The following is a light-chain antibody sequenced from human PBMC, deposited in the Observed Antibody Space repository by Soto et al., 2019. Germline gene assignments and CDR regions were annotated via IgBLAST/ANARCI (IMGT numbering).Light chain of an antibody. CDR2: AAS. J-gene: IGKJ5*01. V-gene: IGKV1-27*01. CDR3: QKYNSALSIT. CDR1: QGISNY. Sequence: DIQMTQSPSPLSASVGDRVTITCRASQGISNYLAWYQQKPGKVPKLLIYAASTLQSGVPSRFSGSGSGTDFTLTISSLQPEDVATYYCQKYNSALSITFGQGTRLEIK.